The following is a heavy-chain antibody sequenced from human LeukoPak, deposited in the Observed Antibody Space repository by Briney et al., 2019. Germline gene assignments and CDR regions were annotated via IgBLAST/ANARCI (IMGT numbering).Heavy chain of an antibody. CDR3: ARTLVAAPGSKGGP. J-gene: IGHJ5*02. Sequence: GESLRLSCAASGFSFSDSYMNWIRQAPGKGLEWVSYISGSSSYTDYADSVKGRFTISRDNAKNSLYLQMNSLRAEDTAVYYCARTLVAAPGSKGGPWGQGTLVTVSS. CDR2: ISGSSSYT. D-gene: IGHD6-13*01. CDR1: GFSFSDSY. V-gene: IGHV3-11*03.